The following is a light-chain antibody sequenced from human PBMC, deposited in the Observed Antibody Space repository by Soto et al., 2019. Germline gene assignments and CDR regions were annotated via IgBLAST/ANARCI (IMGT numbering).Light chain of an antibody. CDR2: DAS. CDR1: QSVSSY. J-gene: IGKJ4*01. Sequence: EIVLTHSPGTLSLSPGERATLSCRASQSVSSYLAWYQQKPGQPPRLLIYDASNRATAIPARFSGSGSGTDFTLTISSLEPEDFAVYYCQQRSNWPPLTFGGGTKVDIK. V-gene: IGKV3-11*01. CDR3: QQRSNWPPLT.